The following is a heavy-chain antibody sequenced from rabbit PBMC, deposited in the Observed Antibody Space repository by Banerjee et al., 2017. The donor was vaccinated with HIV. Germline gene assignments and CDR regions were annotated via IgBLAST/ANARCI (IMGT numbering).Heavy chain of an antibody. CDR3: ARLWADTRGNLNL. J-gene: IGHJ4*01. Sequence: EESGGDLVKPEGSLTLTCTASGFSFSSSYWIWWVRQAPGKGLEWIACIDTGSSGTTYYASWAKGRFTISKTSSTTVTLQMTSLTAADTATYFCARLWADTRGNLNLWGPGTLVTVS. V-gene: IGHV1S45*01. CDR1: GFSFSSSYW. D-gene: IGHD3-1*01. CDR2: IDTGSSGTT.